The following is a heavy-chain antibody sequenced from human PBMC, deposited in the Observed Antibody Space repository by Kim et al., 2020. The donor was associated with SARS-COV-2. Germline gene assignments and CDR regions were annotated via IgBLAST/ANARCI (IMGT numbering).Heavy chain of an antibody. D-gene: IGHD2-21*01. CDR2: P. CDR3: ARDFHIYYFDY. Sequence: PTYAQGFTGRFVFSLDTSVSTAYLQISSLKAEDTAVYYCARDFHIYYFDYWGQGTLVTVSS. V-gene: IGHV7-4-1*02. J-gene: IGHJ4*02.